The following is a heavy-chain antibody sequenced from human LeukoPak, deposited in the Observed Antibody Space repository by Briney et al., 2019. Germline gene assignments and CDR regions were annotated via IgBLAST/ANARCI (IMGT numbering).Heavy chain of an antibody. CDR3: ARGGGHIVVVTATLRRLLFDY. D-gene: IGHD2-21*02. J-gene: IGHJ4*02. CDR1: GGSFSGYY. V-gene: IGHV4-34*01. CDR2: INHSGST. Sequence: SETLSLTCAVYGGSFSGYYWSWIRQPPGKGLEWIGEINHSGSTNYNPSLKSRVTISVDTSKNQFSLKLSSVTAADTAVYYCARGGGHIVVVTATLRRLLFDYWGQGTLVTVSS.